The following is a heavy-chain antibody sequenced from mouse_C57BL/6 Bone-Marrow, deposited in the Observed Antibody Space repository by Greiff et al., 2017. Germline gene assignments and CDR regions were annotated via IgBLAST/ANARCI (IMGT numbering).Heavy chain of an antibody. CDR2: IDPENGDT. CDR1: GFNIKDDY. D-gene: IGHD2-4*01. J-gene: IGHJ3*01. CDR3: TTYSIYYDYDAWFAY. Sequence: VQLQQSGAELVRPGASVKLSCTASGFNIKDDYMHWVKQRPEQGLAWIGWIDPENGDTEYASKFQGKATITAYTSSNTAYLQLSSLTSEDTAVYYCTTYSIYYDYDAWFAYWGQGTLVTVSA. V-gene: IGHV14-4*01.